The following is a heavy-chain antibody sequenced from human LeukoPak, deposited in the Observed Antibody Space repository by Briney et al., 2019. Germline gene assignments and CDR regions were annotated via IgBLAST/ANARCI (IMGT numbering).Heavy chain of an antibody. CDR3: ARRRVYCSGGSCYPGYFDY. CDR2: IYTSGST. Sequence: SETLSLTCTVSGGSISSYYWSWIRQPAGKGPEWIGRIYTSGSTNYNPSLKSRVTISVDTSKNQFSLKLSSVTAADTAVYYCARRRVYCSGGSCYPGYFDYWGQGTLVTVSS. D-gene: IGHD2-15*01. V-gene: IGHV4-4*07. CDR1: GGSISSYY. J-gene: IGHJ4*02.